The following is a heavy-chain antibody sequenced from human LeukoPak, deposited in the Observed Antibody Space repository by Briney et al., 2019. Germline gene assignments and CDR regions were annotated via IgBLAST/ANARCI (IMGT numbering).Heavy chain of an antibody. V-gene: IGHV4-38-2*02. CDR1: GYSISSGYY. J-gene: IGHJ4*02. CDR3: ARDCHSSGYYFYYFDY. CDR2: IYHSGST. Sequence: PSETLSLTCAVSGYSISSGYYWGWIRQPPGKGLEWIGSIYHSGSTYYNPSLKSRVTISVDTSKNQFSLKLSSVTAADTAVYYCARDCHSSGYYFYYFDYWGQGTLVTVSS. D-gene: IGHD3-22*01.